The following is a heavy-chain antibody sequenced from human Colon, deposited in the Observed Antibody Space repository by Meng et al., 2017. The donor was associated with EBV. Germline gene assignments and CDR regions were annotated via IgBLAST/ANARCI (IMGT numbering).Heavy chain of an antibody. V-gene: IGHV4-39*07. D-gene: IGHD4-17*01. CDR2: IYHSGRT. CDR3: TTLYGDSIS. Sequence: HLQLQESGPGLVKPSXXLSLTCTVSGGSISSSSYYWGWIRQAPGKGLEWIGEIYHSGRTNYNPSVKSRVSMSVDKSQNHFSLRLSSVTAADTAVYYCTTLYGDSISWGQGTLVTVSS. J-gene: IGHJ4*02. CDR1: GGSISSSSYY.